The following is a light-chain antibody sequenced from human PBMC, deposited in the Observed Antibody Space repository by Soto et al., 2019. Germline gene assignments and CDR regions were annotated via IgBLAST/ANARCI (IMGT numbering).Light chain of an antibody. CDR3: QQYGSSPRYT. V-gene: IGKV3-20*01. CDR2: GAS. Sequence: EIVLTQSPGTLSLSPGERATLSCRASQSVSSSYLAWYQQKPGQAPRLLIYGASSRATGIPDRFSGSGSGTDFTLTISRLESEDFAVYYCQQYGSSPRYTFGQGTKLKIK. J-gene: IGKJ2*01. CDR1: QSVSSSY.